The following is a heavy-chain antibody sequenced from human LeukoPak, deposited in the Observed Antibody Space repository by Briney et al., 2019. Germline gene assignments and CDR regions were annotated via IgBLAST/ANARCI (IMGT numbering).Heavy chain of an antibody. V-gene: IGHV4-59*01. CDR3: AKDRTLVPLAYWYFDV. Sequence: SETLSLTCTVSGGSISSYYWSWIRQPPGKGLEWIGYIYYSGSTSYNPSLKSRVTISVDTSKNQFSLKLSSVTAADTAVYYCAKDRTLVPLAYWYFDVWGRGTLVTVSS. CDR2: IYYSGST. J-gene: IGHJ2*01. D-gene: IGHD1-26*01. CDR1: GGSISSYY.